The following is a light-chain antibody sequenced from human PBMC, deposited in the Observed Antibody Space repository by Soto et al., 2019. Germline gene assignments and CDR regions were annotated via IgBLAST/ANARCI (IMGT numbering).Light chain of an antibody. J-gene: IGLJ2*01. V-gene: IGLV2-14*01. CDR3: SSYTSISTVV. CDR1: SSDVGGYNY. Sequence: QSALTQPASVSGSPGQSITISCTGTSSDVGGYNYVSWYQQHPGKAPELMIYDVSNRPSGGSNRFSGSKPGNTASLTISGLQAEDEADYYCSSYTSISTVVFGGGTKLTVL. CDR2: DVS.